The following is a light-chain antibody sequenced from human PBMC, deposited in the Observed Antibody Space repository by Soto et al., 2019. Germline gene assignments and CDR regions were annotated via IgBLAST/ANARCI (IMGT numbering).Light chain of an antibody. CDR1: QGISSY. Sequence: DTQMTQSPSSLPASVADRVTITCRASQGISSYLAWYQQKPGKAPKLLIYAASTLQSGVPSRFSGSGSGTEFTLTISSLQPEDFATYYCQQLNSYPLTFGGGTKVEIK. V-gene: IGKV1-9*01. CDR3: QQLNSYPLT. CDR2: AAS. J-gene: IGKJ4*01.